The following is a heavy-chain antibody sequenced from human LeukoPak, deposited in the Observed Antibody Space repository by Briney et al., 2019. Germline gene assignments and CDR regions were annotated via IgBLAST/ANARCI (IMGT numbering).Heavy chain of an antibody. D-gene: IGHD3-10*01. CDR2: ISGSGGNT. V-gene: IGHV3-23*01. CDR3: AKVSGRIQIWPQPFGDGMDV. J-gene: IGHJ6*02. CDR1: GFTFSTDV. Sequence: PGGSLRLSCAASGFTFSTDVMSWVRQAPGKGLECVSAISGSGGNTYYAGSVKGRFTISRDNSKNMLYLQMNSLRAEDTAVYYCAKVSGRIQIWPQPFGDGMDVWGQGTTVTVSS.